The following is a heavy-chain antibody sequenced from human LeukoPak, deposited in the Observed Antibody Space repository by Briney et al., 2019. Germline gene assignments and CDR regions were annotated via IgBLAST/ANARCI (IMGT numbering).Heavy chain of an antibody. CDR1: GFTFSSYW. D-gene: IGHD6-25*01. CDR3: ARGLPGHTSALGY. J-gene: IGHJ4*02. V-gene: IGHV3-74*01. CDR2: INSDGSST. Sequence: GGSLRLSCVASGFTFSSYWMHWVRQAPGKGLVWVSRINSDGSSTTYADSVKGRFTISRDNAKNTVYVQMNSLRAEDTAVYYCARGLPGHTSALGYWGQGTLVTVSS.